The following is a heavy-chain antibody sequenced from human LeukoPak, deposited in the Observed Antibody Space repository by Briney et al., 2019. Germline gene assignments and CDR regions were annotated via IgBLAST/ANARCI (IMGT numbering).Heavy chain of an antibody. Sequence: GGSLRLSCAASGFTFSDYYMSWIRQAPGKGLEWVSYISSSGSTIYYADSVKGRFTISRDNAKNSLYLQMNSLRAEDTAVYYCAREAPPTYYYDSSGYYFDYWGQGTLVTVSS. CDR1: GFTFSDYY. CDR3: AREAPPTYYYDSSGYYFDY. V-gene: IGHV3-11*04. J-gene: IGHJ4*02. CDR2: ISSSGSTI. D-gene: IGHD3-22*01.